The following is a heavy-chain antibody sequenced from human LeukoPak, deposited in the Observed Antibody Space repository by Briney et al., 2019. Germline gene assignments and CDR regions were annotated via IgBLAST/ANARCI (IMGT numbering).Heavy chain of an antibody. CDR1: GFTVSSNY. Sequence: GGSLRLSCAASGFTVSSNYMSWVRQAPGKGLEWVSVIYSGGSTYYADSVKGRFTISRDNSKNTLYLQMNSLRAEDTAVYYCARDHITMIQRIAFDIWGQGTMVTVSS. V-gene: IGHV3-53*01. D-gene: IGHD3-22*01. J-gene: IGHJ3*02. CDR2: IYSGGST. CDR3: ARDHITMIQRIAFDI.